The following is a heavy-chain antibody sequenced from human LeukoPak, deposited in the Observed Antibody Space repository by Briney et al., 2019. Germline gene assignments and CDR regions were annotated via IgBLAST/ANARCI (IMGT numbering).Heavy chain of an antibody. Sequence: GGSLRLSCAASGFTFSSYAMHWVRQAPDKGLEWVAVISYDGSNKYYADSVKGRFTISRDNSKNTLYLQMNSLRAEDTAVYYCARGPTTADNFDYWGQGTLVTVSS. V-gene: IGHV3-30-3*01. CDR1: GFTFSSYA. J-gene: IGHJ4*02. CDR3: ARGPTTADNFDY. D-gene: IGHD4-17*01. CDR2: ISYDGSNK.